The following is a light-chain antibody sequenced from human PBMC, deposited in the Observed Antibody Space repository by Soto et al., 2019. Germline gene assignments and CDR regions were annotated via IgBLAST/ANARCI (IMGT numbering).Light chain of an antibody. Sequence: QSALTQPASVSGSPGQSITISCTGTSSDVGGYNYVYWYQQHPGKAPKLMIYEVSNRPSGVSNRFSGSKSGNTASLTISGLQAEDEPDYYCSSYTSSSTLVFGTGTQLTVL. CDR1: SSDVGGYNY. J-gene: IGLJ7*01. CDR3: SSYTSSSTLV. CDR2: EVS. V-gene: IGLV2-14*01.